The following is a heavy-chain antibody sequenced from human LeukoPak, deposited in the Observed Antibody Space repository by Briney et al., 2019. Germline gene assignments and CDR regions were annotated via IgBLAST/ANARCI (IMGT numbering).Heavy chain of an antibody. CDR1: GFTFSGSA. J-gene: IGHJ6*02. V-gene: IGHV3-73*01. CDR2: IRSKANSYAT. Sequence: GGSLRLSCAASGFTFSGSAMHWVRQASGKGLEWVGRIRSKANSYATAYAASVKGRFTISRDDSKNTACLQMNSLKTEDTAVYYCTRYYYDSSGRTLIMDVWGQGTTVTVSS. CDR3: TRYYYDSSGRTLIMDV. D-gene: IGHD3-22*01.